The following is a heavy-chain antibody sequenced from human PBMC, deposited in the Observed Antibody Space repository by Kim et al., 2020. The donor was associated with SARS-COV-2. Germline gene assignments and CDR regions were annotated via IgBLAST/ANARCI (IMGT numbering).Heavy chain of an antibody. Sequence: GGSLRLSCAASGFTFNSYGMHWVRQAPGKGLEWVSVIRSDGSGKYYADCVKGRFIISRDNSKNMLYLQMNSLRVEDTAVYYCANFESWGRGTLVTVSS. CDR3: ANFES. CDR2: IRSDGSGK. J-gene: IGHJ4*02. CDR1: GFTFNSYG. V-gene: IGHV3-33*06.